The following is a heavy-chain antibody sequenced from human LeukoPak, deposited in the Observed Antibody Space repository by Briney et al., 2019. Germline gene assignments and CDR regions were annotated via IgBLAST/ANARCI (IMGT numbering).Heavy chain of an antibody. V-gene: IGHV3-7*01. CDR3: SREFHP. CDR1: GFPFGTYW. J-gene: IGHJ5*02. Sequence: PGGSLRLSCEGSGFPFGTYWMAWVRQAPGKGLEWVASIKHDGREEHYVGSIKGRFTISRDNGKNSVYLQMNNLRVEDTAMYYCSREFHPWGQGTLVIDSS. CDR2: IKHDGREE.